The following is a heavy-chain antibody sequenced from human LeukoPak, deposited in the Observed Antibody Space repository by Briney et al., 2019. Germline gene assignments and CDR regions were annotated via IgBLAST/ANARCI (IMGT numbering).Heavy chain of an antibody. V-gene: IGHV4-34*01. Sequence: PSETLSLTCAVYGGSFSGYYWSWIRQPPGKGLEWIGEINHSGSTNYNPSLKSRVTISVDTSKNQFSLKLSSVTAADTAVCYCAGTGDCSGGSCYLLAWGQGTLVTVSS. CDR3: AGTGDCSGGSCYLLA. CDR2: INHSGST. CDR1: GGSFSGYY. J-gene: IGHJ5*02. D-gene: IGHD2-15*01.